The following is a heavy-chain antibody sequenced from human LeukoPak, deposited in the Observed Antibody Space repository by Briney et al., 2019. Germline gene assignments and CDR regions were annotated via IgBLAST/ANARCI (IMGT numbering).Heavy chain of an antibody. J-gene: IGHJ4*02. V-gene: IGHV4-59*01. CDR2: IYYSGST. CDR1: GGSISSYY. Sequence: SETLSLTCTVSGGSISSYYWSWIRQPPGKGLEWIGYIYYSGSTNYNPYLKSRVNISVDTSKNQFSLKLSSVTAADTAVYYCARVDPDSSSTLEVFDYWGQGTLVTVSS. D-gene: IGHD6-6*01. CDR3: ARVDPDSSSTLEVFDY.